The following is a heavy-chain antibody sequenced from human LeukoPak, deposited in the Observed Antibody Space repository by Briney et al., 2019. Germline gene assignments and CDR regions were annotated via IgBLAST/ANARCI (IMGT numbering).Heavy chain of an antibody. J-gene: IGHJ4*02. CDR2: INAGNGNT. CDR1: GYTFTSYA. CDR3: ARVGSSTYDY. V-gene: IGHV1-3*01. Sequence: ASVKVSCKASGYTFTSYAMHWVRQAPGQRLEWMGWINAGNGNTKYSHRFQGRVTITRDTSASTAYMELSSLRSEDTAVYYCARVGSSTYDYWGQGTLVTVSS. D-gene: IGHD6-6*01.